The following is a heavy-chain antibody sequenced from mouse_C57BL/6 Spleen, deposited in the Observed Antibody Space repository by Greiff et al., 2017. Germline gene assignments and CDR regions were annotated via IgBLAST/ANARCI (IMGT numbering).Heavy chain of an antibody. J-gene: IGHJ2*01. CDR3: ARVHDFYFDY. D-gene: IGHD2-4*01. CDR2: ISNGGGST. V-gene: IGHV5-12*01. Sequence: EVNLVESGGGLVQPGGSLKLSCAASGFTFSDYYMYWVRQTPEKRLEWVAYISNGGGSTYYPDTVKGRFTISRDNAKNTLYLQMSRLKSEDTAMYYCARVHDFYFDYWGQGTTLTVSS. CDR1: GFTFSDYY.